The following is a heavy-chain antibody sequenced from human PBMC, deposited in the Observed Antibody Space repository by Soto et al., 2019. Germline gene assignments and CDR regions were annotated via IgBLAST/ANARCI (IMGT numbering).Heavy chain of an antibody. J-gene: IGHJ6*02. Sequence: GGSLRLSCAASGFTFASYAMRWVRQAPGKGLEWVSSISGSGYNTYYADSVKGRFTISRDNSRNTLSLEMNSLRAEDTAVYYCAKLLYGDGNSYYGMDVWGQGTTVTVSS. CDR2: ISGSGYNT. CDR1: GFTFASYA. V-gene: IGHV3-23*01. D-gene: IGHD4-17*01. CDR3: AKLLYGDGNSYYGMDV.